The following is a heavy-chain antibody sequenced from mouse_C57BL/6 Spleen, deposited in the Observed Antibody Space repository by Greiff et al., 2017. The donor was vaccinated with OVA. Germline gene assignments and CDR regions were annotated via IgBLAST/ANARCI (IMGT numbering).Heavy chain of an antibody. Sequence: QVTLKVCGPGILQSSQTLSLTCSFSGFSLSTSGMGVSWLRQPSGKGLEWLAHIYWDDDKRYNPSLKSRLTISKDTSRNQVFLKITSVDTADTATYYCARRKIYDGYYDAMDYWGQGTSVTVSS. V-gene: IGHV8-12*01. D-gene: IGHD2-3*01. CDR3: ARRKIYDGYYDAMDY. J-gene: IGHJ4*01. CDR2: IYWDDDK. CDR1: GFSLSTSGMG.